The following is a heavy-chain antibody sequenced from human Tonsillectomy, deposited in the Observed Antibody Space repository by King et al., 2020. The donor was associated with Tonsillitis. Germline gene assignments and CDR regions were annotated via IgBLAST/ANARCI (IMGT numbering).Heavy chain of an antibody. Sequence: VQLVESGAEVKKPGASVKVSCTASGYTFTSYGISWVRQAPGQGLEWMAWINVYSGYTDYAQKLQGRVTMTTDTSTRTAYMELRSLRSDDTAVYYCARGAEGSCFDPWGQGTLVTVSS. V-gene: IGHV1-18*04. D-gene: IGHD3-10*01. J-gene: IGHJ5*02. CDR3: ARGAEGSCFDP. CDR2: INVYSGYT. CDR1: GYTFTSYG.